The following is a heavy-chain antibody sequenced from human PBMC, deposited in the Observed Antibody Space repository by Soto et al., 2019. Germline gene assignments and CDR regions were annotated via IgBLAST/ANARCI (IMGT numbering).Heavy chain of an antibody. CDR1: GYTFNIYG. CDR3: ARDRVPNSSGFFPFDY. J-gene: IGHJ4*01. Sequence: QIPLVQSGAEVKKPGASVKVSCKASGYTFNIYGINWVRQAPGQGLEWMGWISAFNGKTNYAHNVQSRVTMTTATSPTPAYVELRSLRSDDTAVYYCARDRVPNSSGFFPFDYWGHGTLVTVSS. V-gene: IGHV1-18*01. CDR2: ISAFNGKT. D-gene: IGHD3-22*01.